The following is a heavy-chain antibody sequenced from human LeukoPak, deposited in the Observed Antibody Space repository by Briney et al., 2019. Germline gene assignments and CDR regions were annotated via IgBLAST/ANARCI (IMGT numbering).Heavy chain of an antibody. CDR1: GFTFSSYA. D-gene: IGHD2-2*01. Sequence: GGSLRLSCAASGFTFSSYAMTWVRQAPGKGLEWVSVISGGGDTTYYADSVKGRFSISRDNSKNTLYLQMNSLRAEDTAVYFCAKETAAMPYWGQGTLVTVSS. J-gene: IGHJ4*02. V-gene: IGHV3-23*01. CDR3: AKETAAMPY. CDR2: ISGGGDTT.